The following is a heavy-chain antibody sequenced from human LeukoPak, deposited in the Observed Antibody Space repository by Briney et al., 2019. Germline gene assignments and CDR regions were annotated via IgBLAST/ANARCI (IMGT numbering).Heavy chain of an antibody. CDR3: ARESGSYEAYFDY. CDR1: GGTFSSYA. D-gene: IGHD1-26*01. J-gene: IGHJ4*02. V-gene: IGHV1-69*11. Sequence: SVKVSCKASGGTFSSYAISWVRQAPGQGLEWMGRIFPILATANYAQKFQGRVTITAGESTSTAYMELSSLRSEDTAMYYCARESGSYEAYFDYWGQGTLVTVSS. CDR2: IFPILATA.